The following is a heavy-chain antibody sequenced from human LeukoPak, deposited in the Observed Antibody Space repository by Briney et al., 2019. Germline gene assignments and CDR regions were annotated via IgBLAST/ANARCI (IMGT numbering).Heavy chain of an antibody. J-gene: IGHJ4*02. V-gene: IGHV1-69*05. D-gene: IGHD6-13*01. CDR3: ARVGFAAAGAIDY. Sequence: ASVKVSCKASGGTFSSYAISWVRQAPGQGLEWMGGIIPIFGTANYAQKFQGRVTMTTDPSTSTAYMELSGLTSDDTGVYFCARVGFAAAGAIDYWGQGTLVTVSS. CDR2: IIPIFGTA. CDR1: GGTFSSYA.